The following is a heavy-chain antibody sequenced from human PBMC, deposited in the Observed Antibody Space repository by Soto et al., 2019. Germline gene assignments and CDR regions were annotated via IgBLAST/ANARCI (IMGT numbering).Heavy chain of an antibody. CDR2: ISGSSSYI. CDR1: GFTFSTHS. V-gene: IGHV3-21*01. CDR3: ARTDYGDYVRGAFDI. Sequence: EVQLVESGGGLVKPGGSLRLSCAASGFTFSTHSINWVRQAPGKGLGWVSSISGSSSYIYYADSVKGRFTISRDNAKNSLYLQISSLRAADRAVYYCARTDYGDYVRGAFDIWGQGTMVTVSS. J-gene: IGHJ3*02. D-gene: IGHD4-17*01.